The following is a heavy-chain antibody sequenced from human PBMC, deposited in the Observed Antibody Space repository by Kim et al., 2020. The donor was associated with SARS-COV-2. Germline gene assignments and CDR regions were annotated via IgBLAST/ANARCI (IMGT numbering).Heavy chain of an antibody. CDR1: GGSISSSSYY. CDR3: ALRCPSPGLYYDFWSGFYDGLGFDY. CDR2: IYYSGST. Sequence: SETLSLTCTVSGGSISSSSYYWGWIRQPPGKGLEWIGSIYYSGSTYYNPSLKSRVTISVDTSKNQFSLKLSSVTAADTAVYYCALRCPSPGLYYDFWSGFYDGLGFDYWGQGTLVTVSS. V-gene: IGHV4-39*01. J-gene: IGHJ4*02. D-gene: IGHD3-3*01.